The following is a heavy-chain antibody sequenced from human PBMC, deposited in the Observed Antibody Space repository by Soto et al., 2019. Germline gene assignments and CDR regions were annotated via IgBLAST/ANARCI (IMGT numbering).Heavy chain of an antibody. CDR2: IYYSGST. V-gene: IGHV4-59*01. D-gene: IGHD3-9*01. CDR1: GGSISSYY. Sequence: SETLSLTCTVSGGSISSYYWSWIRQPPGKGLEWIGYIYYSGSTNYNPSLKSRVTISVDTSKNQFSLKLSSVTAADTAVYYCARVTPHDYDILTGFLYYYYGMDVWGQGTTVTVSS. J-gene: IGHJ6*02. CDR3: ARVTPHDYDILTGFLYYYYGMDV.